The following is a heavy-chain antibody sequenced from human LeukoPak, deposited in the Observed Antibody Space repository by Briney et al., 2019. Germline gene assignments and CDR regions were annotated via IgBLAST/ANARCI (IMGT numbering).Heavy chain of an antibody. Sequence: ASVKVSCKASGGTFSSYAISWVRQAPGQGLEWMGGIIPIFGTANYAQKFQGRVTITADKSTSTAYMELSSLRSEDTAVYYCARTLVVAATQFYMDVWGKGTTVTVSS. D-gene: IGHD2-15*01. CDR2: IIPIFGTA. CDR3: ARTLVVAATQFYMDV. CDR1: GGTFSSYA. J-gene: IGHJ6*03. V-gene: IGHV1-69*06.